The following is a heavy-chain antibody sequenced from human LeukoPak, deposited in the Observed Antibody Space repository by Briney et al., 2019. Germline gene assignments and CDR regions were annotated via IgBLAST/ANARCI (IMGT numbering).Heavy chain of an antibody. V-gene: IGHV4-30-2*01. CDR1: GGSISSGGYS. CDR2: IYHSGST. Sequence: SQTLSLTCAVSGGSISSGGYSWSWIRQPPGKGLDWIGYIYHSGSTYYNPSLKSRVTISVDRSKNQFSLKLSSVTAADTAVYYCARDTGGYYFDYWGQGTLVTVSS. D-gene: IGHD1-14*01. J-gene: IGHJ4*02. CDR3: ARDTGGYYFDY.